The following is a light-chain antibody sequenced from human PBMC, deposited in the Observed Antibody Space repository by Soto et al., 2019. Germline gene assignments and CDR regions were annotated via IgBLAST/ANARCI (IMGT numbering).Light chain of an antibody. CDR1: QSVASS. CDR3: QQFSSYPLT. Sequence: ERGVTQSPATLSASPGERVTLSCRASQSVASSVAWYQQKPGQAPRLLIYDASSRATGIPDRFSGGGSGTDFTLTISRLEPEDFAVYYCQQFSSYPLTFGGGTKVDIK. J-gene: IGKJ4*01. V-gene: IGKV3-20*01. CDR2: DAS.